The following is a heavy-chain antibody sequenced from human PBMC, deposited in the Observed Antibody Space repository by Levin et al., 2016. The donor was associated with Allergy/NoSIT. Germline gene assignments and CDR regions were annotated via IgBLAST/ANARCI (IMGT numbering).Heavy chain of an antibody. CDR1: GFSFSDFG. Sequence: GGSLRLSCEASGFSFSDFGMHWVRQAPGKGLEWVAFIRFDASNQYYGGSVKGRFTISRDNSKNTLYLQMNTLRAEDTAVYYCAKGRMGATALFDYWGQGTLVTVSS. CDR3: AKGRMGATALFDY. J-gene: IGHJ4*02. D-gene: IGHD1-26*01. CDR2: IRFDASNQ. V-gene: IGHV3-30*02.